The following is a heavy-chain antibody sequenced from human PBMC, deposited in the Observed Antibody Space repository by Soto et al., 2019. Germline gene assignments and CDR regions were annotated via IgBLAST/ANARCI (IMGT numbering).Heavy chain of an antibody. J-gene: IGHJ4*02. D-gene: IGHD2-8*01. CDR1: GFTFSSCS. Sequence: GGSLRLSCAASGFTFSSCSMNWVRQAPGKGLEWVSYISSSTSTIYYADSVKGRFTISRDNAKNSLYLQMNSLRAEDTAVYYCSIGGRGYMLTPIDYWGQGTLVTVSS. CDR3: SIGGRGYMLTPIDY. CDR2: ISSSTSTI. V-gene: IGHV3-48*01.